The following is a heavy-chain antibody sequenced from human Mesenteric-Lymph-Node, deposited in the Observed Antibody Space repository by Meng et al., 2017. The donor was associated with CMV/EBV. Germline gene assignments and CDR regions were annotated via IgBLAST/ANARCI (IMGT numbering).Heavy chain of an antibody. CDR1: GFTVSSNY. J-gene: IGHJ4*02. V-gene: IGHV3-7*01. D-gene: IGHD3-3*01. CDR3: ARSGSHRN. CDR2: IKQDGSEK. Sequence: GGSLRLSCAASGFTVSSNYMNWVRQAPGKGLEWVAHIKQDGSEKYYVDSAKGRFTISRDNAKNSLYLQMNSLRAEDTAVYYCARSGSHRNWGQGTLVTVSS.